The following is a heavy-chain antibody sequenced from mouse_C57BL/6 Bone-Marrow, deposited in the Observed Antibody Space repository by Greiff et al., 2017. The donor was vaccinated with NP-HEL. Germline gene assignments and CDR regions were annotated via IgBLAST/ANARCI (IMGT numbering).Heavy chain of an antibody. Sequence: VRLKQSGPELVKPGASVKISCKASGYSFTGYYMNWVKQSPEKSLEWIGEINPSTGGTTYNQKFKAKATLTVDKSSSTAYMQLKSLTSEDSAVYYCARRRRSYAMDYWGQGTSVTVSS. CDR1: GYSFTGYY. V-gene: IGHV1-42*01. CDR3: ARRRRSYAMDY. CDR2: INPSTGGT. J-gene: IGHJ4*01.